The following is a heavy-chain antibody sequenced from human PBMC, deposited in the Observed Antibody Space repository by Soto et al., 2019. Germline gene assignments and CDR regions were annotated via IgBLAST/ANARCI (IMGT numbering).Heavy chain of an antibody. CDR3: ARNPRPQDYYFDY. V-gene: IGHV3-30-3*01. D-gene: IGHD2-15*01. CDR1: GFTFSSYA. J-gene: IGHJ4*02. Sequence: QVQLVESGGGVVQPGRSLRLSCAASGFTFSSYAMHWVRQAPGKGLEWVAVISYDGSNKYYADSVKGRFTISRDNSKNPLYLQMNSLRAEDTAVYYCARNPRPQDYYFDYWGQGTLVTVSS. CDR2: ISYDGSNK.